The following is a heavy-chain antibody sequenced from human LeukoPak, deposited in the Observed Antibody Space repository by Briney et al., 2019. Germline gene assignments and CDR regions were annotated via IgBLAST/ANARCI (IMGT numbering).Heavy chain of an antibody. CDR3: ASNYYYDSSGYYGGNYMDV. V-gene: IGHV3-21*01. CDR1: GFTFDDSG. J-gene: IGHJ6*03. D-gene: IGHD3-22*01. Sequence: GGSLRLSCAASGFTFDDSGMSWVRQAPGKGLEWVSSISSSSSYIYYADSVKGRFTISRDNAKNSLYLQMNSLRAEDTAVYYCASNYYYDSSGYYGGNYMDVWGKGTTVTVSS. CDR2: ISSSSSYI.